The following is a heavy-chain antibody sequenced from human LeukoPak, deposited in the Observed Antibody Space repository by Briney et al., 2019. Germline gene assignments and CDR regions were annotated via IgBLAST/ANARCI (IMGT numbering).Heavy chain of an antibody. J-gene: IGHJ4*02. CDR2: MNPNSGNT. CDR1: GYTFTSYD. CDR3: ARWYRPGYSSSWYRLGFFDY. D-gene: IGHD6-13*01. V-gene: IGHV1-8*01. Sequence: GASVKVSCKASGYTFTSYDINWVRQATGQGLEWMGWMNPNSGNTGYAQKFQGRVTMTRNTSISTAYMELSSLRSEDTAVYYCARWYRPGYSSSWYRLGFFDYWGQGTLVTVSS.